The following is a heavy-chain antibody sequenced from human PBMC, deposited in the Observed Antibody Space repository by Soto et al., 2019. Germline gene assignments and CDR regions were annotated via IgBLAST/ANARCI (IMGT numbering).Heavy chain of an antibody. CDR2: IYYSGST. CDR3: ATMGTPATGLYFFDY. V-gene: IGHV4-59*01. D-gene: IGHD2-15*01. Sequence: PSETLSLTCTVSGGSIDTYYWSWIRQPPGKGLEWIGYIYYSGSTNYNPSLKSRVTMSVDTSKNQFSLKLSSVTAADTAVYYCATMGTPATGLYFFDYWGQGSLVTVSS. J-gene: IGHJ4*02. CDR1: GGSIDTYY.